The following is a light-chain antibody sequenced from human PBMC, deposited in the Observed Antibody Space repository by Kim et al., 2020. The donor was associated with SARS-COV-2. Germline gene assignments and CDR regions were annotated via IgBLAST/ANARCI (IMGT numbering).Light chain of an antibody. CDR2: AAS. CDR3: QKYNSAPWT. J-gene: IGKJ1*01. V-gene: IGKV1-27*01. Sequence: DIQMTQSPSSLSASVGDRVTITCRASQDIANSLAWYQQKPGTVPKVLIYAASTLQSGVPSRFSGSGSGTEFTLTIGSLQTEDVATYYCQKYNSAPWTFGPGTKVEIK. CDR1: QDIANS.